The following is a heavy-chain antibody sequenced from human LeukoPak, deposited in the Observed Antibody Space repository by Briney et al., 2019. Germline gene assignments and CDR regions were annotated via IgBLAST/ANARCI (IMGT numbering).Heavy chain of an antibody. Sequence: GSVKVSCKASGYTFTGYYMHWVRQAPGQGLEWMGRINPNSGGTNYAQKFQGRVTMTRDTSISTAYMELSRLRSDDTAVYYCATIAAAGTEIDYWGQGTLVTVSS. CDR3: ATIAAAGTEIDY. D-gene: IGHD6-13*01. CDR2: INPNSGGT. V-gene: IGHV1-2*06. J-gene: IGHJ4*02. CDR1: GYTFTGYY.